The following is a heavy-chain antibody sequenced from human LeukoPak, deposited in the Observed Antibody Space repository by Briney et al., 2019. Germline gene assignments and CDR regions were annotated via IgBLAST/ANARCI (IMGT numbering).Heavy chain of an antibody. V-gene: IGHV3-11*04. CDR2: ISHNGNTV. Sequence: GGSLRLSCAASGFTFSDYYMNWIRQAPGKGLEWVSYISHNGNTVYSAESVKGRFTISRDNAKKSLYLQMNSLRAEDTAVYYCARDLVPYYDILTGYWGYWGQGTLVTVSS. J-gene: IGHJ4*02. CDR1: GFTFSDYY. CDR3: ARDLVPYYDILTGYWGY. D-gene: IGHD3-9*01.